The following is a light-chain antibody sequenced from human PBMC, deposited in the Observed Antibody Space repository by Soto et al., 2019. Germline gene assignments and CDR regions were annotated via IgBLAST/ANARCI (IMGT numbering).Light chain of an antibody. Sequence: DFQMTQSPSSLSASIGDRVTITCRASQSIRTYLNWYQQKPGKAPQLLIYAASRLQSGVPSRFSGSGSGTDFTLTISSLQPEDVATYYCQHSYSTMATFGQGTKVEIK. CDR2: AAS. J-gene: IGKJ1*01. CDR3: QHSYSTMAT. CDR1: QSIRTY. V-gene: IGKV1-39*01.